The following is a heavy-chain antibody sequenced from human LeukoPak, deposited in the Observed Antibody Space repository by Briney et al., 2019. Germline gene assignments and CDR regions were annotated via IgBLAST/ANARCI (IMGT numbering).Heavy chain of an antibody. CDR1: GFTFSSYS. Sequence: GGSLRLSCAASGFTFSSYSMSWVRQAPGKGLEWVSAISGSGGSTYYADSVKGRFTISRDNSKNTLYLQMNSLRAEDTAVYYCARDRHGGYSDSFDFWGQGPLVTVSS. D-gene: IGHD4-17*01. CDR2: ISGSGGST. CDR3: ARDRHGGYSDSFDF. J-gene: IGHJ4*02. V-gene: IGHV3-23*01.